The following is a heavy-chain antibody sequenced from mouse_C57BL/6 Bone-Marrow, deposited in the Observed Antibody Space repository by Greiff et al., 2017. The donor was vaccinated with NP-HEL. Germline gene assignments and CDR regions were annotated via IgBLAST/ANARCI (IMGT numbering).Heavy chain of an antibody. Sequence: VMLVESGPELVKPGASVKISCKASGYAFSSSWMNWVKQRPGKVLEWIGRIYPGDGDTNYNGTFKGKATLTADKSSSTAYMQLSSLTSGDCAFYFCAEDYYGSRSFAYGGKGTLVTVSA. CDR1: GYAFSSSW. V-gene: IGHV1-82*01. D-gene: IGHD1-1*01. CDR2: IYPGDGDT. J-gene: IGHJ3*01. CDR3: AEDYYGSRSFAY.